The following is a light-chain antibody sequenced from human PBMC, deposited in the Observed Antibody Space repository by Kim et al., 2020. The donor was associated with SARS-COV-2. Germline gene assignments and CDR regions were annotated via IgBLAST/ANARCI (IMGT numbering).Light chain of an antibody. J-gene: IGKJ2*01. Sequence: ASVGDRVTITCRASQSINTWLAWYQQKPGKAPKLLIYLASTLESGVQPRFSGSGSGTEFTLTINSLQPDDFATYYCQHYSRFPYTFGQGTKLEI. CDR3: QHYSRFPYT. V-gene: IGKV1-5*03. CDR1: QSINTW. CDR2: LAS.